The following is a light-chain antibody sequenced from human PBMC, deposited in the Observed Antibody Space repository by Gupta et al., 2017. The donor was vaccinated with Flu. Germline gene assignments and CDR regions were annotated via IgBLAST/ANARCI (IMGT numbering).Light chain of an antibody. V-gene: IGKV3-15*01. CDR3: QQEHTWPRT. CDR2: GAS. J-gene: IGKJ1*01. CDR1: ESVSNN. Sequence: PATLAVSPGDRATLSCSASESVSNNIARFQQKQGQAPRLLIFGASCRRTGVPDTFSGSRSATXFTLTIXGRQSEDFAVYYCQQEHTWPRTFGXGTMVEIK.